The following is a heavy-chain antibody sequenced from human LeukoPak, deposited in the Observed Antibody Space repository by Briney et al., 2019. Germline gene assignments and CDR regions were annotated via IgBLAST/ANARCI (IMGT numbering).Heavy chain of an antibody. CDR2: IYYSGST. CDR3: ARVLAAAGSGAFDI. D-gene: IGHD6-13*01. CDR1: GGSISSYY. J-gene: IGHJ3*02. V-gene: IGHV4-59*01. Sequence: SETLSLTCTVSGGSISSYYWSWIRQPPGKGLEWIGYIYYSGSTNYNPSLKSRVTISVDTSKNQFSLKLSSVTAADTAVYYRARVLAAAGSGAFDIWGQGTMVTVSS.